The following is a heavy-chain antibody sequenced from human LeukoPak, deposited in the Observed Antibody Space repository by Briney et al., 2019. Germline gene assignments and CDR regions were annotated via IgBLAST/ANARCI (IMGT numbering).Heavy chain of an antibody. V-gene: IGHV1-69*05. Sequence: SVKVSCKASGGTFSSYAISWVRQAPGQGLEWMGGIIPIFGTANYAQKFQGRVTITTDESTSTAYMELSSLRSEDTAVYYCARGGYSGYDWGYYYYYMDVWGKGTTVTVSS. CDR1: GGTFSSYA. J-gene: IGHJ6*03. CDR2: IIPIFGTA. D-gene: IGHD5-12*01. CDR3: ARGGYSGYDWGYYYYYMDV.